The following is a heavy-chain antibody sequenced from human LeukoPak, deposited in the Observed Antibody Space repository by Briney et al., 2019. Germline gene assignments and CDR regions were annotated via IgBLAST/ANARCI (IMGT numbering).Heavy chain of an antibody. J-gene: IGHJ6*03. V-gene: IGHV4-39*01. Sequence: PSETLSLTCTVSGGSISTSNYYWGWIRQPPGRGLEWIASMYYRGSTYYNPSLKSRVIISVDMSKNQFSLKLSSVTAADSAVYYCARLVLDYYYYMDVWGKGTTVTISS. D-gene: IGHD3-3*01. CDR3: ARLVLDYYYYMDV. CDR1: GGSISTSNYY. CDR2: MYYRGST.